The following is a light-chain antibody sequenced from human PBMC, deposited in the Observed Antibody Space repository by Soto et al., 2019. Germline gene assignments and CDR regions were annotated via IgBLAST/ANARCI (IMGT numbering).Light chain of an antibody. CDR1: GSNIGAGYD. CDR2: GNN. J-gene: IGLJ1*01. Sequence: QSVLTQPPSVSGAPGQRVTISCSGGGSNIGAGYDVHWYQQLPEAAPKLLIYGNNIRPSGVPDRFSGSKSGTSASLAISGLQSEDEADYYCAAWDDSLNGYVFGTGTKLTVL. CDR3: AAWDDSLNGYV. V-gene: IGLV1-40*01.